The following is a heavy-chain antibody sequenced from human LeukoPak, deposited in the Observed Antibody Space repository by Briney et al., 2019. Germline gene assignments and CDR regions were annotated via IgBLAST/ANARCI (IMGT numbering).Heavy chain of an antibody. D-gene: IGHD7-27*01. CDR1: GGSISSYY. Sequence: SETLSLTCTVSGGSISSYYWSWIRQPPGKGLEWIGYIYYSGSTNYNPSLKSRVTISVDTSKNQFSLKLSSVTAADTAVYYCAGGGGLGYYYYYMDVWGKGTTVTISS. CDR2: IYYSGST. V-gene: IGHV4-59*01. J-gene: IGHJ6*03. CDR3: AGGGGLGYYYYYMDV.